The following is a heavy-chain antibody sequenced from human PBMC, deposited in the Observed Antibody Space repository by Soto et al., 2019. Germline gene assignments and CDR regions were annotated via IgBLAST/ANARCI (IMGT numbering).Heavy chain of an antibody. Sequence: ASVKVSCKASGYTFTSYGISWVRQAPGQGLEWMGWISAYNGNTNYAQKLQGRVTMTTDTSTSTAYMELRSLRSDDTAVYYCASRTLTGDSLERGDDAFDIWGQGTMVTVSS. D-gene: IGHD7-27*01. CDR3: ASRTLTGDSLERGDDAFDI. CDR2: ISAYNGNT. CDR1: GYTFTSYG. V-gene: IGHV1-18*01. J-gene: IGHJ3*02.